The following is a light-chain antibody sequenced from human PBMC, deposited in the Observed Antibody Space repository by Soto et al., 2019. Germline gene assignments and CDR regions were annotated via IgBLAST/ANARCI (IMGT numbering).Light chain of an antibody. J-gene: IGKJ1*01. CDR3: QQHGT. Sequence: AIEMTQSPSSLSVSVGDRVTITCRASQGIRHDLGWYQQKPGKAPELLIYAASILQSGVPSRFSGSGSGTDFTLTITSLQPEDFAVYYCQQHGTFGQGTKVEIK. V-gene: IGKV1-6*01. CDR1: QGIRHD. CDR2: AAS.